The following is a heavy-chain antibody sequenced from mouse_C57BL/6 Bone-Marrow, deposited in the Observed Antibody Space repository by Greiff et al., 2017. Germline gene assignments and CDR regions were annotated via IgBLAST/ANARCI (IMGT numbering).Heavy chain of an antibody. CDR3: TPYDYDDGDY. CDR1: GYTFTSYW. D-gene: IGHD2-4*01. V-gene: IGHV1-5*01. J-gene: IGHJ2*01. Sequence: EVQGVESGTVLARPGASVKMSCKTSGYTFTSYWMHWVKQRPGQGLEWIGAIYPENSDTSYNQKFKGKAKLTAVTSASTAYMELSSLTNEDSAVYYCTPYDYDDGDYWGQGTTLTVSS. CDR2: IYPENSDT.